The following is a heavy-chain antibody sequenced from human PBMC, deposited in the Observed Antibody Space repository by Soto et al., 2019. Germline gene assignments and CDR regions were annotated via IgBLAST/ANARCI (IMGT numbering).Heavy chain of an antibody. J-gene: IGHJ6*01. CDR1: GYIFSSHC. D-gene: IGHD2-15*01. V-gene: IGHV1-46*01. CDR3: AGDVAGPGGSYVRDV. CDR2: INPGGGRT. Sequence: ASVKVSCKASGYIFSSHCIYWVRQAPGQGLQWMGIINPGGGRTAYAQKFQGRVTLTRDMSTSTVYMELTSLTYDDTAVYHCAGDVAGPGGSYVRDVWRQQTTFTVSS.